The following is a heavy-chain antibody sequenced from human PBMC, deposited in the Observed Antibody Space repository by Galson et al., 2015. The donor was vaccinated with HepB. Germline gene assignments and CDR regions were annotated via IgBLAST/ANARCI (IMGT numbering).Heavy chain of an antibody. V-gene: IGHV5-51*01. Sequence: QSGAEVKKPGESLKISCKGSGYSFTSYWIGWVRQMPGKGLEWMGIIYPGDSDTRYSPSFQGQVTISADKSISTAYLQWSSLKASDTAMYYCARPPTYYYDSSGYSDAFDIWGQGTMVTVSS. D-gene: IGHD3-22*01. CDR2: IYPGDSDT. CDR3: ARPPTYYYDSSGYSDAFDI. CDR1: GYSFTSYW. J-gene: IGHJ3*02.